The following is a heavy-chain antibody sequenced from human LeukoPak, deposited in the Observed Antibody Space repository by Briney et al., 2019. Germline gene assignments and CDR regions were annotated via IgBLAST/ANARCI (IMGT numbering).Heavy chain of an antibody. V-gene: IGHV4-31*03. D-gene: IGHD2-21*02. Sequence: SQTLSLTCTVSGGSISSGGYYWRWIRQHPGKGLEWIGYIYYSGSTYYNPSLKSRVTISVDTSKNQFSLKLSSVTAADTAVYYCATNAYCGGDCLGWGQGALVTVSS. CDR1: GGSISSGGYY. CDR2: IYYSGST. CDR3: ATNAYCGGDCLG. J-gene: IGHJ4*02.